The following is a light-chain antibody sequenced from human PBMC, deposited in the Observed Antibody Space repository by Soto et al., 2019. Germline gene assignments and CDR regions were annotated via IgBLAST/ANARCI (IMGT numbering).Light chain of an antibody. Sequence: DIQMTQSPSTLSASVGDRVTITCWASQSISSWLAWYQQKPGKAPKLLIYDASSLESGVPSRFSGSGSGTEFTLTISSLQPDDFATYYCQQYNSYSWTFGQGTKLDIK. J-gene: IGKJ1*01. V-gene: IGKV1-5*01. CDR2: DAS. CDR1: QSISSW. CDR3: QQYNSYSWT.